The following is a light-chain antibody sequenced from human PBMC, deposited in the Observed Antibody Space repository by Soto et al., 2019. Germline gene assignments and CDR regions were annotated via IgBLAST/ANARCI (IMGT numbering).Light chain of an antibody. V-gene: IGLV2-11*01. CDR2: DVT. Sequence: QSVLTQPRSVSGSPGQSVTISCTGTSSDVGGYDYVSWFQHHPGKVLKLMIYDVTKRPSGVPDRFSASKSGNTASLTISGLQAEDEADYYCCSYGGYFWVFGGGTKLTVL. CDR3: CSYGGYFWV. J-gene: IGLJ3*02. CDR1: SSDVGGYDY.